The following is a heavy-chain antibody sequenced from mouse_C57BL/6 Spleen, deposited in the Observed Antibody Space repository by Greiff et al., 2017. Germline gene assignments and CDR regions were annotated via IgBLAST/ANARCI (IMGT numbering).Heavy chain of an antibody. V-gene: IGHV1-76*01. CDR2: IYPGSGNT. Sequence: VQLQQSGAELVRPGASVKLSCKASGYTFTDYYINWVKQRPGQGLEWIARIYPGSGNTYYNEKFKGKATLTAEKSSSTAYMQLSSLTSEDSAVYFCAREVYYSNVMDYWGQGTSVTVSS. J-gene: IGHJ4*01. D-gene: IGHD2-5*01. CDR3: AREVYYSNVMDY. CDR1: GYTFTDYY.